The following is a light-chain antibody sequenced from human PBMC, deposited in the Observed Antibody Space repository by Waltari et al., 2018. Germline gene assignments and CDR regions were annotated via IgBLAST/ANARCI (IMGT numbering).Light chain of an antibody. V-gene: IGLV2-23*02. Sequence: WYQQHPDKAPKLIVYEVIERPSGVSTRFSGSKSGNTASLTISGRQAEDEADYYCCSYAGRNIWVFGGGTKVTVL. J-gene: IGLJ3*02. CDR3: CSYAGRNIWV. CDR2: EVI.